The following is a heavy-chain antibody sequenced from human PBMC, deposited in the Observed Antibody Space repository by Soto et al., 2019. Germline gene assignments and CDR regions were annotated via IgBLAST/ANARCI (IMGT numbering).Heavy chain of an antibody. D-gene: IGHD6-19*01. CDR2: INAGNGNT. Sequence: QVQLVQSGAEVKKPGASVKDSCKASGYTFTSYAMHWVRQAPGQRLEWMGWINAGNGNTKYSQKFQGRVTITRDTSASTAYMELSSLRSEDTAVYYCARGLAVAGTGGVWGQGTTVTVSS. V-gene: IGHV1-3*01. CDR1: GYTFTSYA. J-gene: IGHJ6*02. CDR3: ARGLAVAGTGGV.